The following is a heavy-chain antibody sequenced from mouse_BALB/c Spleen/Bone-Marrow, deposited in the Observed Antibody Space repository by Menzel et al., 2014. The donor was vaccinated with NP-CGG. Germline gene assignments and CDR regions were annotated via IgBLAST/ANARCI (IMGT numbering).Heavy chain of an antibody. V-gene: IGHV1-69*02. J-gene: IGHJ4*01. CDR2: IYPSDSYT. CDR1: GYTFTSYW. D-gene: IGHD2-14*01. Sequence: VQLQQSGAELVRPGASVKLSCKASGYTFTSYWINWVKQRPGQGLEWIGNIYPSDSYTNYNQKFKDKATLTVDKSSSTGYMQLSSPTSEDSAVYYCTRRDRYDYYAMDYWGQGTSVTVSS. CDR3: TRRDRYDYYAMDY.